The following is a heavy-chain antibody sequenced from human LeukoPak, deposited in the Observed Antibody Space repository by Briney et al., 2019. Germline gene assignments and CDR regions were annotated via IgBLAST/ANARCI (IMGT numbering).Heavy chain of an antibody. CDR1: GYSISSGYY. D-gene: IGHD3-16*01. CDR2: IYHSGST. Sequence: SETLSLTCAVSGYSISSGYYWGWIRQPPGKGLEWIGSIYHSGSTYYNPSLKSRVTISVDTSKNRFSLKLSSVTAADTAVYYCASPRPGEYYYMDVWGKGTTVTVSS. V-gene: IGHV4-38-2*01. J-gene: IGHJ6*03. CDR3: ASPRPGEYYYMDV.